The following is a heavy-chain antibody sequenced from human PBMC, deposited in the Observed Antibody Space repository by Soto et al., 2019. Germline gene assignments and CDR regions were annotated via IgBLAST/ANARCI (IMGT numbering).Heavy chain of an antibody. Sequence: GASVKVSCKASGYIFSNYEISWVRQAPGQGLEWMGWISPNNGDTNYAQKFQGRVTMTTDTSTSTAYMEMRGLKSDDTATYYCARRQGTINSFGEVKEDDYWGQGTMVTVSS. CDR3: ARRQGTINSFGEVKEDDY. V-gene: IGHV1-18*01. CDR2: ISPNNGDT. D-gene: IGHD3-3*01. J-gene: IGHJ4*02. CDR1: GYIFSNYE.